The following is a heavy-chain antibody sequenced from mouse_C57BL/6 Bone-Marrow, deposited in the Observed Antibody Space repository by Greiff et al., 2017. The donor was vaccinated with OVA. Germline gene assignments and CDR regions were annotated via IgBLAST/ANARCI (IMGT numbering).Heavy chain of an antibody. Sequence: EVNLVESGGDLVKPGGSLKLSCAASGFTFSSYGMSWVRQTPDKRLEWVATISSGGSYTYYPDSVKGRFTISRDNAKNTLYLQMSSLKSEDTAMYYCARHFYDYGDYWGQGTTLTVSS. CDR2: ISSGGSYT. D-gene: IGHD2-4*01. V-gene: IGHV5-6*01. J-gene: IGHJ2*01. CDR1: GFTFSSYG. CDR3: ARHFYDYGDY.